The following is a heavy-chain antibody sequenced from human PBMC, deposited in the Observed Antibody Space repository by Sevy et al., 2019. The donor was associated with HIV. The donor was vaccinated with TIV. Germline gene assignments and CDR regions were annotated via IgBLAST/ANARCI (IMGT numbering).Heavy chain of an antibody. V-gene: IGHV3-21*01. CDR2: ISSSSNYT. Sequence: GGSLRLSCVASGFTFSTYTMSWVRQAPGKGLEWVSSISSSSNYTYYADSVKGRFTISRDNAKNSLYLHMNSLRAEDTAVYYCARDDIVARDYFDYWGQGTLVTVSS. CDR1: GFTFSTYT. J-gene: IGHJ4*02. D-gene: IGHD2-15*01. CDR3: ARDDIVARDYFDY.